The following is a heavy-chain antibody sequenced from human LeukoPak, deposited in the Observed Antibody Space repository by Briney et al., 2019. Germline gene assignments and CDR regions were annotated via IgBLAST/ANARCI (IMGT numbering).Heavy chain of an antibody. D-gene: IGHD3-9*01. Sequence: ASVKVSCKASGDTFTSYDINWVRQATGQGLEWRGWMNPNRGNTAYAQKLQGGVTMTRTTSISTAYMELSSLRSDETAVYYCARGFRESYDILPGYSPSDYCGQGTLVTVSS. CDR2: MNPNRGNT. CDR3: ARGFRESYDILPGYSPSDY. CDR1: GDTFTSYD. J-gene: IGHJ4*02. V-gene: IGHV1-8*01.